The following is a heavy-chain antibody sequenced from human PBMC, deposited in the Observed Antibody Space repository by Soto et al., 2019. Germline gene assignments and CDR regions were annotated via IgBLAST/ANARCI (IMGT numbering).Heavy chain of an antibody. Sequence: GGSLRLSCAASGFTFSSYAMSWVRQAPGKGLEWVSAISGSGGSTYYADSVKGRFTISRDNSKNTLYLQMNSLRAEDTAVYYCAKEWLGDSSSWYIYYYYGMGVWGQGTTVTVSS. CDR1: GFTFSSYA. CDR2: ISGSGGST. J-gene: IGHJ6*02. D-gene: IGHD6-13*01. V-gene: IGHV3-23*01. CDR3: AKEWLGDSSSWYIYYYYGMGV.